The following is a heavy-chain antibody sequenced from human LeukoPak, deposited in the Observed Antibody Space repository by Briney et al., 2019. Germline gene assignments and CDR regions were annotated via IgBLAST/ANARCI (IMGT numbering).Heavy chain of an antibody. D-gene: IGHD3-22*01. Sequence: GGSLRLSCAASGFTFSSYSMNWVRQAPGKGLEWVSSISSSSSYIYYADSVKGRFTIPRDNAKNSLYLQMNSLRAEDTAVYYCARDSRSDYYDSSGYPYNWFDPWGQGTLVTVSS. CDR1: GFTFSSYS. J-gene: IGHJ5*02. V-gene: IGHV3-21*01. CDR3: ARDSRSDYYDSSGYPYNWFDP. CDR2: ISSSSSYI.